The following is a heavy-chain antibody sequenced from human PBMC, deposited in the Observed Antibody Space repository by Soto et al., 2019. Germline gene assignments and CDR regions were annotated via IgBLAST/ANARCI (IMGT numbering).Heavy chain of an antibody. CDR1: GFTFRHYW. J-gene: IGHJ4*02. CDR2: IHQDGSEK. D-gene: IGHD2-2*01. Sequence: EVQLVESGGGLVQPGGSLRLSCAASGFTFRHYWMSWVRQAPGKGLEWVANIHQDGSEKYYVDSVKGRFTISRDNAKNSLYLQMNSLRPEDTAVYYCARDSGVVPAAVVTAPGATLILFDYWGQGKLVTVSS. CDR3: ARDSGVVPAAVVTAPGATLILFDY. V-gene: IGHV3-7*03.